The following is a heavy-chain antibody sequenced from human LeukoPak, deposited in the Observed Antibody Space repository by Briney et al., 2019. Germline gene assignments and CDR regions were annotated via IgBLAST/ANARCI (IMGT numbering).Heavy chain of an antibody. D-gene: IGHD4-17*01. CDR1: GYTFTGYY. Sequence: GASVKVSCKASGYTFTGYYMHWVRQVPGQGLEWMGWINSNSGDTNYAQKFQGRVTMTRDTSISTAYMELSRLRSDDTAVYYCARPRDYADWFDPWGQGTLVTVSS. CDR2: INSNSGDT. J-gene: IGHJ5*02. V-gene: IGHV1-2*02. CDR3: ARPRDYADWFDP.